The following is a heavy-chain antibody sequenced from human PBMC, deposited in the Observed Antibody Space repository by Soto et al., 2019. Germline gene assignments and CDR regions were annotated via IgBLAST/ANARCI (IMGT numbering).Heavy chain of an antibody. CDR1: GYPFTGYY. D-gene: IGHD6-13*01. V-gene: IGHV1-2*02. CDR3: ARGWSIAAAGTGANWFDP. Sequence: GSVKVSFKACGYPFTGYYMHLVRQAPGQGLEWMGWINPNSGGTNYAQKFQGRVTMTRYTSISTAYMELSRLRSDDTAVYYCARGWSIAAAGTGANWFDPWAQGTLVTVSS. J-gene: IGHJ5*02. CDR2: INPNSGGT.